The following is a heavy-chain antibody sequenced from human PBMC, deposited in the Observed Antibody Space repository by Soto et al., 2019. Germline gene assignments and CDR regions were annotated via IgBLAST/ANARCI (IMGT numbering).Heavy chain of an antibody. CDR1: GFTFSSYS. CDR3: ARETLPMNALYDYIWGSYLPFDY. CDR2: ISSSSSTI. J-gene: IGHJ4*02. Sequence: GGSLRLSCAASGFTFSSYSMNWVRQAPGKGLEWVSYISSSSSTIYYADSVKGRFTISRDNAKNSLYLQMNSLRAEDTAVYYCARETLPMNALYDYIWGSYLPFDYWGQGTLVTVSS. D-gene: IGHD3-16*01. V-gene: IGHV3-48*01.